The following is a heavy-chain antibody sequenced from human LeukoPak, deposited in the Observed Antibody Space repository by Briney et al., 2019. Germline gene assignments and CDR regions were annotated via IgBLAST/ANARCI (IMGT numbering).Heavy chain of an antibody. CDR2: IRYDGSNK. V-gene: IGHV3-30*02. Sequence: HPGGSLRLSCAASGFTFSSYGMHWVRQAPGKGLEWEAFIRYDGSNKYYADSVKGRFTISRDNSKNTLYLQMNSLRAEDTAVYYCARANSGWYHFDYWGQGTLVTVSS. CDR1: GFTFSSYG. CDR3: ARANSGWYHFDY. D-gene: IGHD6-19*01. J-gene: IGHJ4*02.